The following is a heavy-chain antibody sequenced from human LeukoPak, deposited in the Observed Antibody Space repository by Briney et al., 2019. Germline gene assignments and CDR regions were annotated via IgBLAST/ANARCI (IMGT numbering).Heavy chain of an antibody. D-gene: IGHD2-15*01. V-gene: IGHV3-23*01. J-gene: IGHJ5*01. CDR3: AKDYIVVLVAVSGWFDS. Sequence: GGSLRLSCAASGFTFNNYGMSWVRQAPGKGLEWVSTISGSDRSTYYADSVKGRFTISRDNSKNTLYLQMKSLRAEDTAVYYCAKDYIVVLVAVSGWFDSWGQGTLVTVSS. CDR2: ISGSDRST. CDR1: GFTFNNYG.